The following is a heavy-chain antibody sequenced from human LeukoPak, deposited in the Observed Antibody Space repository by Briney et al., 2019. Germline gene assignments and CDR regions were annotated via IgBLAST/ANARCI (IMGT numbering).Heavy chain of an antibody. J-gene: IGHJ6*03. CDR2: INHSGST. CDR1: GGSFSGYY. CDR3: ARDSSSYYYYFMDV. D-gene: IGHD6-13*01. V-gene: IGHV4-34*01. Sequence: PSETLSLTCAVYGGSFSGYYWSWIRQPPGKGLEWIGEINHSGSTNYNPSLKSRVTISVDTSKNQFSLKLSSVTAADTAVYYCARDSSSYYYYFMDVWGKGTTVTISS.